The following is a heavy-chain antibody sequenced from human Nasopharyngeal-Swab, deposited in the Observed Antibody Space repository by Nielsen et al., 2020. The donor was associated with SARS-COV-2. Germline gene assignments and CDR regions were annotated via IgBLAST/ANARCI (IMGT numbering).Heavy chain of an antibody. Sequence: GESLKISCAASGFTFSSYSMNWVRQAPGKGLEWVSYISSSSSTIYCADSVKGRFTISRDNAKNSLYLQMNSPRAEDTAVYYCARSLYYYDSSGYPSSYYFDYWGQGTLVTVSS. CDR2: ISSSSSTI. CDR1: GFTFSSYS. D-gene: IGHD3-22*01. V-gene: IGHV3-48*01. J-gene: IGHJ4*02. CDR3: ARSLYYYDSSGYPSSYYFDY.